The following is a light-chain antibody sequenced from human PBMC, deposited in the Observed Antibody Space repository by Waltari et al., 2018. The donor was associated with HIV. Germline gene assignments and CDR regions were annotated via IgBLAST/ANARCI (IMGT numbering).Light chain of an antibody. J-gene: IGLJ3*02. CDR1: NIGSKS. V-gene: IGLV3-21*04. CDR2: DDS. CDR3: QVWDSSSDLWV. Sequence: SYVLTQPPSVSVAPGKTARIPCGGNNIGSKSGHWYQQKPGQAPVLVIYDDSDRPSGIPERFSGSNSGNTATLTISRVEAGDEADYYCQVWDSSSDLWVFGGGTKLTVL.